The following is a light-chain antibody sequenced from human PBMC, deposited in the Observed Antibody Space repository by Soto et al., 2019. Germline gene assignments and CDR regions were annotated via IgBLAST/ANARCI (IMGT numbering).Light chain of an antibody. V-gene: IGKV1-12*02. J-gene: IGKJ5*01. CDR1: QDISSW. CDR3: QQANSFPST. Sequence: DIQMTQSPSSVSASVGDRVTITCRASQDISSWLAWYQQKPGKAPKLLIFAASSLQSGVPSRFSGRRSGTDFTLTISSLQPEDFATYYCQQANSFPSTFGQGTRLEIK. CDR2: AAS.